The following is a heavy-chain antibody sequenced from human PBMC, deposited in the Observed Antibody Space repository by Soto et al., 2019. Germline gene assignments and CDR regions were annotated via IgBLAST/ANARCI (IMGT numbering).Heavy chain of an antibody. J-gene: IGHJ5*02. CDR2: ISGSGGST. Sequence: GGSLRLSCAASGFTFSSYAMSWVRQAPGKGLEWVSDISGSGGSTYYADSVKGRFTISRDNSKNTLYLQMNSLRAEDTAVYYCAKDLACSGSSCYSGWYNWFDPWGQGTLVTVSS. D-gene: IGHD2-15*01. CDR1: GFTFSSYA. V-gene: IGHV3-23*01. CDR3: AKDLACSGSSCYSGWYNWFDP.